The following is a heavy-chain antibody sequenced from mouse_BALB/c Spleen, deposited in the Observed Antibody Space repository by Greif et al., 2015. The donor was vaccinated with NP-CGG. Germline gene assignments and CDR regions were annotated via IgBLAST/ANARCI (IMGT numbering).Heavy chain of an antibody. J-gene: IGHJ4*01. CDR2: IRSKSNNYAT. V-gene: IGHV10-1*02. D-gene: IGHD2-14*01. CDR3: VRHKRYPYAMDY. CDR1: GFTFNTYA. Sequence: EVNLVESGGGLVQPKGSLKLSCAASGFTFNTYAMNWVRQAPGKGLEWVARIRSKSNNYATYYADSVKDRFTISRDDSQSMLYLQMNNLKTEDTAMYYCVRHKRYPYAMDYWGQGTSVTVSS.